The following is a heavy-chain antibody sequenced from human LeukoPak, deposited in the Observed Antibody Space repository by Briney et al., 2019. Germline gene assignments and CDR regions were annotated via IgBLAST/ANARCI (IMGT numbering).Heavy chain of an antibody. D-gene: IGHD3-3*01. Sequence: PGGSLRLSCAASGFTVSTNYMTWVRQAPGKGLEWVSVIYSGGSTYYSDSVKGRFTISRDNAKNTLYLQMNSLRAEDTAVYYCARESSDFWSGSFFDYWGQGTLVTVSS. J-gene: IGHJ4*02. CDR1: GFTVSTNY. CDR2: IYSGGST. V-gene: IGHV3-53*01. CDR3: ARESSDFWSGSFFDY.